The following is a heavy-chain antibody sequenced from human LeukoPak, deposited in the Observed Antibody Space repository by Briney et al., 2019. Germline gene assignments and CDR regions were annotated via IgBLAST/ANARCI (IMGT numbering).Heavy chain of an antibody. J-gene: IGHJ4*02. CDR2: IYYTGST. CDR1: GGSINNYY. Sequence: PSETLSLTCSVSGGSINNYYWIWIRQPPGKGLEWIGYIYYTGSTNYNPPLKSRVTVSVDTPKNQFSLKLRSVTAADTAVYYCARIGRVGGYYFDHWGQGTLVTVSS. D-gene: IGHD3-16*01. V-gene: IGHV4-59*01. CDR3: ARIGRVGGYYFDH.